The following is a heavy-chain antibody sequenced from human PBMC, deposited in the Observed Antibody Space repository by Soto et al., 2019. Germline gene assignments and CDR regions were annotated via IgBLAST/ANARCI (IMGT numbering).Heavy chain of an antibody. Sequence: SVKVSCKASGGTFSSYAISWVRQAPGQGLEWMGGIIPIFGTANYAQKFQGRVTITADESTSTAYMELSSLRSEDTAVYYCAREGVVVTALSINWFDPWGQGTLVTVSS. CDR2: IIPIFGTA. V-gene: IGHV1-69*13. D-gene: IGHD2-21*02. J-gene: IGHJ5*02. CDR3: AREGVVVTALSINWFDP. CDR1: GGTFSSYA.